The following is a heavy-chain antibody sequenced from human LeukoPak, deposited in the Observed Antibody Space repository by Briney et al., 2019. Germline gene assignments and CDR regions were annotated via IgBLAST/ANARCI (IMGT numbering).Heavy chain of an antibody. J-gene: IGHJ3*02. V-gene: IGHV3-23*01. CDR3: AKDQTILGAFDI. Sequence: PGGSLRLSCAASGFTFSSYAMSWVRQAPGKGLEWVSAISGSGGSTYYADSVKGRFTISRDNPKNTLYLQMNSLRAEDTAVYYCAKDQTILGAFDIWGQGTMVTVSS. CDR2: ISGSGGST. D-gene: IGHD3-3*01. CDR1: GFTFSSYA.